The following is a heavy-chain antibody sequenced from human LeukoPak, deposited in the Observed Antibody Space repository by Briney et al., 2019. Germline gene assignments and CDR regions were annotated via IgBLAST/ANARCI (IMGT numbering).Heavy chain of an antibody. D-gene: IGHD3/OR15-3a*01. CDR2: IKSDGSDT. V-gene: IGHV3-74*01. Sequence: GGSLRLSCAASGFTFSTYWMHWVRHAPGEGLVWVSRIKSDGSDTSYADSVKGRFAISRDNAKNTLYLQMNSLRAEDTAVYYCARGFWTGVEYWGQGALVTVSS. CDR3: ARGFWTGVEY. CDR1: GFTFSTYW. J-gene: IGHJ4*02.